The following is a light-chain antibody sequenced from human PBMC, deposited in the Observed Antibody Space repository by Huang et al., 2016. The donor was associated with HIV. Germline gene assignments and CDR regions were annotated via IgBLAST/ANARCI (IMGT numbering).Light chain of an antibody. Sequence: EIVMTQSPDTLSVSPGERATLSCRASQSVSNKLAWYQQKPGQAPRLLLHGASTRATGVPARCSGSGSGTEFTLTISSLQSEDCGVYYCQQYESWPPLTFGGGTKVEIK. CDR2: GAS. CDR3: QQYESWPPLT. J-gene: IGKJ4*01. CDR1: QSVSNK. V-gene: IGKV3-15*01.